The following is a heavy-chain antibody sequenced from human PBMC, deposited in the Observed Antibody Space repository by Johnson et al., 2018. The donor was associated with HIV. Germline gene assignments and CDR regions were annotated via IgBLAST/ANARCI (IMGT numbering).Heavy chain of an antibody. CDR3: TRDRDGVGVS. J-gene: IGHJ3*01. V-gene: IGHV3-11*01. CDR1: GFSFSDYY. CDR2: ISGSGGTI. Sequence: QVQLVESGGGLVKPGGSLRLSCTASGFSFSDYYMSWIRQAPGKGLEWVSYISGSGGTIYNADSVKGRFTISRDNAKNSLYLQMSSLKTEDTAVYYCTRDRDGVGVSWGQGTMVTVSS. D-gene: IGHD3-10*01.